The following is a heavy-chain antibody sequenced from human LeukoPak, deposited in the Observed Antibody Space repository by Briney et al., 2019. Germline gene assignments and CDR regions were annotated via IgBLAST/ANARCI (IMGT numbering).Heavy chain of an antibody. CDR1: GGSISSSSFY. CDR3: AGDGDYVHFDL. J-gene: IGHJ2*01. Sequence: SETLSLTCTVSGGSISSSSFYWGWIRQPPGRGLEWIGSIYYSGSTSYNPSLKSRVTISVDTSKNQFSLKLSSVTAADTAVYYCAGDGDYVHFDLWGRGTLVTVSS. D-gene: IGHD4-17*01. CDR2: IYYSGST. V-gene: IGHV4-39*01.